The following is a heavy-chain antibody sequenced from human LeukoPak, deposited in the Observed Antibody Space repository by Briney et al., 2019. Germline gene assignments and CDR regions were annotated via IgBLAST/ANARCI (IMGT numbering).Heavy chain of an antibody. CDR2: LTGDGNT. CDR3: AKVKWRLIGYFDY. D-gene: IGHD1-26*01. V-gene: IGHV3-23*01. CDR1: GFTFDDYG. Sequence: GVSLRLSCAASGFTFDDYGMSWVRQAPGKGLEWVSVLTGDGNTYYADSVKGRFTNSRDDSKNTLFLQMNSLRAEDTAVYFCAKVKWRLIGYFDYWGQGTLVTVSS. J-gene: IGHJ4*02.